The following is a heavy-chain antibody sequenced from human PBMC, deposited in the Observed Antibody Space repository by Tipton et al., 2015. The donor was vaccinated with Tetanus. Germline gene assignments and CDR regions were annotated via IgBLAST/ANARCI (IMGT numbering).Heavy chain of an antibody. Sequence: SLRLSCAASGFTFSSYAMNWVRQAPGKGLEWVSSISSSSSYIYYADSVKGRFTISRDNAKNSLYLQMNSLRAEDTAVYYCARDRTLIPLDCGGDCYSDYWGQGTLVTVSS. CDR2: ISSSSSYI. V-gene: IGHV3-21*01. J-gene: IGHJ4*02. CDR3: ARDRTLIPLDCGGDCYSDY. D-gene: IGHD2-21*02. CDR1: GFTFSSYA.